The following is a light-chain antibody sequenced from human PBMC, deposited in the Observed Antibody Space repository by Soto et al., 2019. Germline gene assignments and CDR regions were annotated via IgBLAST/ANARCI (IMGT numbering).Light chain of an antibody. V-gene: IGKV1-8*01. CDR1: QGISSY. Sequence: AIRMTQPPSSLSASTGDRVTITCRASQGISSYLAWYQQKPGKAPKLLIYAASTLQSGVPSRFSGSGSGTDFTLTISCLQSEDFATYYCQQYYSYPGFTFGPGTKVDIK. CDR2: AAS. J-gene: IGKJ3*01. CDR3: QQYYSYPGFT.